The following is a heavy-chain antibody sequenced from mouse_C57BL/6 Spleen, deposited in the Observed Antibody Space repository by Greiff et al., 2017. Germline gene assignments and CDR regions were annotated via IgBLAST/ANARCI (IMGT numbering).Heavy chain of an antibody. Sequence: QVQLKESGAELAKPGASVKLSCKASGYTFTSYWMHWVKQRPGQGLEWLGYINPSSGSTKYTQKFKEKATLTADKSSSTAYMQLSSLTYEDSAVYYCAKDYDYDARYAMDYWGQGTSVTVSS. D-gene: IGHD2-4*01. CDR2: INPSSGST. V-gene: IGHV1-7*01. CDR1: GYTFTSYW. CDR3: AKDYDYDARYAMDY. J-gene: IGHJ4*01.